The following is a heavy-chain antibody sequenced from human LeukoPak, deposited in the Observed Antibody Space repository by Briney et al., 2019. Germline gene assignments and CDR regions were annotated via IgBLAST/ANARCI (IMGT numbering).Heavy chain of an antibody. CDR1: GGSISTNSYS. CDR3: ARVYSSGWYQWFDP. D-gene: IGHD6-19*01. CDR2: LYYNGSS. Sequence: SETLSLTCIVSGGSISTNSYSWGWLRQPPGKGLEWIGTLYYNGSSYYTPSLERRVTITADTSKNQFSLKLNSVTAADTAIYHCARVYSSGWYQWFDPWGQGILVTVSS. V-gene: IGHV4-39*07. J-gene: IGHJ5*02.